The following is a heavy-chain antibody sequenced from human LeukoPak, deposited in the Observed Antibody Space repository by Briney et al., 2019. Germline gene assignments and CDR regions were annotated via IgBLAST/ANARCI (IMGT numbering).Heavy chain of an antibody. J-gene: IGHJ6*02. CDR2: INPSSGGT. D-gene: IGHD6-13*01. CDR1: GYTFTGHY. CDR3: ARDRLSLSSPGYYYYGMDV. V-gene: IGHV1-2*02. Sequence: ASVKVSCKASGYTFTGHYIQWVRQAPGQGLEWMGWINPSSGGTKYAQRFQGRVTITRDTSINTAYMEMTRLKSDGTAVYYCARDRLSLSSPGYYYYGMDVWGHGTKVTVSS.